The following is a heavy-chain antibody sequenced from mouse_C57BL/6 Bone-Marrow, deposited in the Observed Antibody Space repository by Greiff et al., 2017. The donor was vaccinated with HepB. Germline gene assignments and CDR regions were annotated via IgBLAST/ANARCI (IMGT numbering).Heavy chain of an antibody. CDR3: ARKEGGAWFAY. CDR2: INPSDSYT. V-gene: IGHV1-69*01. CDR1: GYTFTSYW. J-gene: IGHJ3*01. Sequence: VQLQQPGAELVMPGASVKLSCKASGYTFTSYWMHWVKQRPGPGLEWIGEINPSDSYTNYTQKFKGKSTLTVDKSSSTSYMQLSSLTSEDSAVYYCARKEGGAWFAYWGQGTLVTVSA.